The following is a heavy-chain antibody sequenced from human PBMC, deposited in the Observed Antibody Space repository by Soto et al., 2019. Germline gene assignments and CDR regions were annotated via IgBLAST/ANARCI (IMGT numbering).Heavy chain of an antibody. J-gene: IGHJ4*02. D-gene: IGHD3-22*01. Sequence: SVKVSCKASGGTFSSYAISWVRQAPGQGLEWMGGIIPIFGIANYAQKFQGRVTITADKSTSTAYMELSSLRSEDTAVYYCARSYYYDSSGLTSFFYWGQGTLVTAPQ. CDR2: IIPIFGIA. CDR1: GGTFSSYA. V-gene: IGHV1-69*10. CDR3: ARSYYYDSSGLTSFFY.